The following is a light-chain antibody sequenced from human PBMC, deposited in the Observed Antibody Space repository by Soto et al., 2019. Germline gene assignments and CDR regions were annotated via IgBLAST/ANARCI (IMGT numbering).Light chain of an antibody. CDR2: DVS. CDR1: SSDVGGYSY. J-gene: IGLJ1*01. Sequence: QCVLTQPASVSGSPGQSIAISCTGTSSDVGGYSYVSWYQQQPGKAPKLVISDVSNRPSGVSDRFSGSKSGNTASLTISGLQTEDEADYYCASYTTSSTYVFGTGTKSPS. V-gene: IGLV2-14*01. CDR3: ASYTTSSTYV.